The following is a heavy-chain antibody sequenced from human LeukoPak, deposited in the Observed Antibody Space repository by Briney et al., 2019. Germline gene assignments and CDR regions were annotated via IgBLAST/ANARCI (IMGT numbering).Heavy chain of an antibody. D-gene: IGHD5-12*01. V-gene: IGHV3-30-3*01. Sequence: GMSLRLSCAASGFTLSENNVHWVRQAPGKGLEWVALISNDGNSEDYADSVKGRFTLSGDNSKTTVYLQMNSLRAEDTAVYYCARDRSGFYSIDQWGQGTLVTVSP. J-gene: IGHJ4*02. CDR2: ISNDGNSE. CDR3: ARDRSGFYSIDQ. CDR1: GFTLSENN.